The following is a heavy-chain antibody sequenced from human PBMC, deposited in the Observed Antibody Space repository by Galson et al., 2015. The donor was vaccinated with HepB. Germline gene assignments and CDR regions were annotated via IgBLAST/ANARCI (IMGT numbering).Heavy chain of an antibody. CDR1: GYTFSSYG. J-gene: IGHJ4*02. CDR3: ARDGGSYRFDY. V-gene: IGHV1-18*01. Sequence: SVKVSCKASGYTFSSYGITWVRQAPGQGLEWMGWISAYTGNTNYAQKLRGRVTMTTDTSTSTAYMELRSLRSDDTAMYYCARDGGSYRFDYWGRGTLVTVSS. CDR2: ISAYTGNT. D-gene: IGHD3-16*02.